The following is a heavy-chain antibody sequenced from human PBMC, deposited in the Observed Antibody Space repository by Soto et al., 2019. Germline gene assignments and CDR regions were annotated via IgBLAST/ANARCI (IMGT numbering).Heavy chain of an antibody. CDR2: ISAYNGNT. CDR3: ASGTPYSSSWVGPDLFDY. CDR1: GYTFTSYG. V-gene: IGHV1-18*01. J-gene: IGHJ4*02. Sequence: GASVKVSCKASGYTFTSYGISWVRQAPGQGLEWMGWISAYNGNTNYAQKLQGRVTMTTDTSTSTAYMELRSLRSDDTAVYYCASGTPYSSSWVGPDLFDYWGQGTLVTVSS. D-gene: IGHD6-13*01.